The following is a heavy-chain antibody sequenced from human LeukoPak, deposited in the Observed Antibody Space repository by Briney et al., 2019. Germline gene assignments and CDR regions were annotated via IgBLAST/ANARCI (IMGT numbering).Heavy chain of an antibody. V-gene: IGHV1-8*01. CDR1: RYTFTSYD. CDR3: ARGFGAVAGYYYYGMDV. Sequence: ASVKVSCKASRYTFTSYDINWVRQATGQGLEWMGWMNPNSGNTGYAQKFQGRVTMTRNTSISTAYMELSSLRSEDTAVYYCARGFGAVAGYYYYGMDVWGQGTTVTVSS. CDR2: MNPNSGNT. D-gene: IGHD6-19*01. J-gene: IGHJ6*02.